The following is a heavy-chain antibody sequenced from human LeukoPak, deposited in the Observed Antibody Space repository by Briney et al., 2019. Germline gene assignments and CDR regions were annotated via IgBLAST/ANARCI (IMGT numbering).Heavy chain of an antibody. CDR2: IYYSGNT. Sequence: SETLSLTCTVSGGSISSSNYYWGWIRQPPGKGLEWIGTIYYSGNTYYNPSLESRVTISEDTSKDQISRSLRSVTAADTAVYYCARQISDYYYYYMDVWGKGTTVTVSS. D-gene: IGHD3-10*01. CDR1: GGSISSSNYY. J-gene: IGHJ6*03. V-gene: IGHV4-39*01. CDR3: ARQISDYYYYYMDV.